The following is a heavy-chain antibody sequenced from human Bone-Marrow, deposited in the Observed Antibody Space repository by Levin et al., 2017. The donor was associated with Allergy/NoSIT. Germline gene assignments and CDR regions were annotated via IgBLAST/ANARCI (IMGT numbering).Heavy chain of an antibody. V-gene: IGHV3-30*18. CDR1: GFTFENHG. CDR2: SSYDGSNE. J-gene: IGHJ4*02. D-gene: IGHD1-1*01. CDR3: AKTGGNHRHEFDS. Sequence: GESLKISCVGSGFTFENHGIHWVRQAPGKGLEWVSVSSYDGSNEYYGESVRGRITMSRDNSKNTVYLQIDTVRPDDTALYYCAKTGGNHRHEFDSWGQGILVTVSS.